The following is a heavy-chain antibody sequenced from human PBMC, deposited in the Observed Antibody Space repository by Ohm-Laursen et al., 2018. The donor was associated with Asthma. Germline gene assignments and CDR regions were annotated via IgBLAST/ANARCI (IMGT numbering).Heavy chain of an antibody. J-gene: IGHJ4*02. D-gene: IGHD1-26*01. V-gene: IGHV3-30*03. CDR3: ARDQLQWELLGLDC. CDR1: GFTFSSYD. CDR2: ISYDGSNK. Sequence: SLRLSCAASGFTFSSYDMHWVRQAPGKGLEWVAVISYDGSNKYYADSVKGRFTISRDNSKNTLYLQMNSLRAEDTAVYYCARDQLQWELLGLDCWGQGTLVTVSS.